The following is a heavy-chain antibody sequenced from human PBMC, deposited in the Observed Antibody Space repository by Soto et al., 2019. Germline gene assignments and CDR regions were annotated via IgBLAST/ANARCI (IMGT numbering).Heavy chain of an antibody. Sequence: GGSLRLSCAASGCTFSSYSMNWVRQAPGKGLEWVSSISSSSSYIYYADSVKGRFTISRDNAKNALYLQMNSLRAEDTAVYYCARDSRDSYYYDSSGYYPEYFQHWGQGTLVTVSS. J-gene: IGHJ1*01. CDR2: ISSSSSYI. CDR3: ARDSRDSYYYDSSGYYPEYFQH. V-gene: IGHV3-21*01. CDR1: GCTFSSYS. D-gene: IGHD3-22*01.